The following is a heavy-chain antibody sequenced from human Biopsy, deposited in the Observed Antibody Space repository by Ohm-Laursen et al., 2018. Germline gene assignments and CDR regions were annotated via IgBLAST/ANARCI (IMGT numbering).Heavy chain of an antibody. CDR1: EFTFSSYG. Sequence: SLRLSCAAPEFTFSSYGMSWVRQAPGKGLEWVSTISGNSDIIYDTDSVKGRFTISRDNSKNTLYLQMNSLRADDTAVYYCALAAAQTVTHFDYWGQGTLVTVSS. D-gene: IGHD4-17*01. CDR2: ISGNSDII. V-gene: IGHV3-23*01. CDR3: ALAAAQTVTHFDY. J-gene: IGHJ4*02.